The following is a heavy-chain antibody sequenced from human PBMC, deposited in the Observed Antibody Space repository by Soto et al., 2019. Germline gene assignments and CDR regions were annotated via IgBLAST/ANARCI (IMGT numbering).Heavy chain of an antibody. CDR1: GGSISSSNW. V-gene: IGHV4-4*02. Sequence: HVQLQESGPGLVKPSGTMSLTCAVSGGSISSSNWWSWVRQPPGKGLEWIGEIYHSGSTNYNPSLKSRVTISVDKSKNQFSLKLSSVTAADTAVYYCARSPMFTIFGLVIMGYFDYWGQGTLVTVSS. J-gene: IGHJ4*02. D-gene: IGHD3-3*01. CDR2: IYHSGST. CDR3: ARSPMFTIFGLVIMGYFDY.